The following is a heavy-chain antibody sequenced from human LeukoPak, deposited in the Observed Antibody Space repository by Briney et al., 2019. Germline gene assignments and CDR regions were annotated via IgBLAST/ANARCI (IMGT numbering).Heavy chain of an antibody. Sequence: GGSLRLSCAASGFTFSSYSMNWVRQAPGKGLEWVSSISSSSSYIYYADSVKGRFTISRDNAKNSLYLQMNSLRAEDTAVYYCARGLEGYSYGRTFDYWDQGTLVTVSS. CDR1: GFTFSSYS. V-gene: IGHV3-21*01. CDR2: ISSSSSYI. CDR3: ARGLEGYSYGRTFDY. J-gene: IGHJ4*02. D-gene: IGHD5-18*01.